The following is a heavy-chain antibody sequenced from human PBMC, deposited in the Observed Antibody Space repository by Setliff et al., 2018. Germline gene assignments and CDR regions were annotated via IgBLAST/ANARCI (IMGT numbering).Heavy chain of an antibody. Sequence: PGGSLRLSCAASGFTFSNYAMNWVRQAPGKGLEGVSGIYSDGSSTYYGDSVKGRFTISRDNSQNTLYLQMNSLRAEDTAVYYGAKDVFDFRTGQAGPWGQGTLVTVSS. CDR3: AKDVFDFRTGQAGP. V-gene: IGHV3-23*03. D-gene: IGHD3-3*01. CDR1: GFTFSNYA. CDR2: IYSDGSST. J-gene: IGHJ5*02.